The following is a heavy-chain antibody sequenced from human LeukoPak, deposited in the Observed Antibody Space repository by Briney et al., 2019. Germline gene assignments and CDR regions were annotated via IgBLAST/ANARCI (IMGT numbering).Heavy chain of an antibody. CDR3: AKSSGYLFRDY. CDR1: GFTFSIYS. V-gene: IGHV3-48*01. Sequence: PGGSLRLSCAASGFTFSIYSMNWVRQAPGKGLEWVSYISSSSSTIYYADSVKGRFTISRDNAKNSLYLQMNSLRAEDTAVYYCAKSSGYLFRDYWGQGTLVTVSS. CDR2: ISSSSSTI. D-gene: IGHD3-22*01. J-gene: IGHJ4*02.